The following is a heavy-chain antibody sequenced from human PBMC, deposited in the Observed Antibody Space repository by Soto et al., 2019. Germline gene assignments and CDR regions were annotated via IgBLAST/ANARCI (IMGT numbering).Heavy chain of an antibody. CDR2: ISAYNGNT. CDR1: GYTVTSYV. D-gene: IGHD5-18*01. V-gene: IGHV1-18*04. J-gene: IGHJ4*02. CDR3: ARGMPGYDFDY. Sequence: APGKVACKASGYTVTSYVISGVRQAPGQGLEWMGWISAYNGNTNYAQKLQGRVTMTTDTSTSTAYMELRSLRSDDTAVYYCARGMPGYDFDYWGQGTLVTVSS.